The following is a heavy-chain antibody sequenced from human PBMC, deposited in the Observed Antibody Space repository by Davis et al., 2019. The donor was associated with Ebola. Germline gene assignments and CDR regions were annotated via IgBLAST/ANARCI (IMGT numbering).Heavy chain of an antibody. J-gene: IGHJ4*02. CDR1: GYSFTSYW. CDR3: ARLYYDYIWGSYRYQYFDY. Sequence: GESLKISCKGSGYSFTSYWISWVRQMPGKGLEWMGRIDPSDSYTNYSPSFQGHVTISADKSISTAYLQWSSLKASDTAMYYCARLYYDYIWGSYRYQYFDYWGQGTLVTVSS. V-gene: IGHV5-10-1*01. D-gene: IGHD3-16*02. CDR2: IDPSDSYT.